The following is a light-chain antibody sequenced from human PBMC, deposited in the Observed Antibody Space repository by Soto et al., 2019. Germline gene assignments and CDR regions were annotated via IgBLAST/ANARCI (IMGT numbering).Light chain of an antibody. CDR1: NIERKN. J-gene: IGLJ3*02. CDR3: HVWDRSIAV. V-gene: IGLV3-9*01. CDR2: RDF. Sequence: SYELTQPLSVSVAPGQKARITCGGNNIERKNVQWYQQKPGQAPVLVIYRDFNRPSAIPARFSGSSSGNTATLTISGAQAGDEADYYCHVWDRSIAVFGGGTKLTVL.